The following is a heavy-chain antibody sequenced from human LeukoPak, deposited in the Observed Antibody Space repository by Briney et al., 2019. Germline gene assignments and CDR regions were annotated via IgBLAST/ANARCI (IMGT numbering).Heavy chain of an antibody. CDR1: GGSISSYY. J-gene: IGHJ3*02. V-gene: IGHV4-59*01. CDR2: IYYSGST. D-gene: IGHD2-15*01. CDR3: AREGKLGYCSGGSCGDAFDI. Sequence: PSETLSLTCTVSGGSISSYYWSWIRQPPGKGLEWIGYIYYSGSTNYNPSLKSRVTISVDTSKNQFSLKLSSVTAADTAVYYCAREGKLGYCSGGSCGDAFDIWGQGTMVTVSS.